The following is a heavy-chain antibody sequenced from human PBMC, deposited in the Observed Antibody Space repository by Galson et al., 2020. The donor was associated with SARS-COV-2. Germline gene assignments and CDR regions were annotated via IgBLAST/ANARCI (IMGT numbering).Heavy chain of an antibody. J-gene: IGHJ6*03. Sequence: GESLKISCAASGFTFDDYGMSWVRQAPGKGLEWCSGINWNGGSTGYADSVKGRFTISRDNAKNSLYLQMNSLRAEDTALYHCARVGDAIYYYYYMDVWGKGTTVTVSS. D-gene: IGHD2-21*01. CDR1: GFTFDDYG. CDR2: INWNGGST. CDR3: ARVGDAIYYYYYMDV. V-gene: IGHV3-20*01.